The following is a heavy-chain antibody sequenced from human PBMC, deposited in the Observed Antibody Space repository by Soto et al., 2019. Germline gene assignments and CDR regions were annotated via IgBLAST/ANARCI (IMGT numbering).Heavy chain of an antibody. CDR1: GFTFSSYG. CDR3: AKDCPWFDP. CDR2: ISYDGSNK. Sequence: QVQLVESGGGVVQPGRSLRLSCAASGFTFSSYGMHWVRQAPGKGLEWVAVISYDGSNKYYAESVKGRFTISRDNSKNTLYLQMNSLRAEDTAVYYCAKDCPWFDPWGQGTLVTVSS. V-gene: IGHV3-30*18. J-gene: IGHJ5*02.